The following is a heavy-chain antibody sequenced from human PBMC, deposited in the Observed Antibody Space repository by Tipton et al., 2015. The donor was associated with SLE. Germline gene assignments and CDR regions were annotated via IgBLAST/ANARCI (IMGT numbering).Heavy chain of an antibody. V-gene: IGHV4-59*11. CDR3: TRRDTSKWRFDY. J-gene: IGHJ4*02. CDR2: VYDSGST. D-gene: IGHD2-2*01. CDR1: GGSISSHY. Sequence: TLSLTCTVSGGSISSHYWTWIRQSPGKGLEWIGCVYDSGSTNYNPSLKSRVSISVDKSKNQFSLNLNSVTAADTAVYFCTRRDTSKWRFDYWGQGTLVTVSS.